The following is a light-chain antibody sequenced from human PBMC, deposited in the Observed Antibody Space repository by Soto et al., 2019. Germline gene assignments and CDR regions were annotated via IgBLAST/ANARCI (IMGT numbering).Light chain of an antibody. CDR3: TSYTRSRTYV. J-gene: IGLJ1*01. CDR2: DVT. Sequence: QSALTQPASVSGSPGQSITISCTGTSSDVGGYNYVSWYQQHPGKAPKLVIYDVTNRPSGVSNRFSGSKSGNTASLTISGLQAEDEADYYCTSYTRSRTYVFGTGTKVTVL. CDR1: SSDVGGYNY. V-gene: IGLV2-14*03.